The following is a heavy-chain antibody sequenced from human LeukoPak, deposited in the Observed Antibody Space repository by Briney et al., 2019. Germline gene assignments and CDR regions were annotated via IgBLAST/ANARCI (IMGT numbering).Heavy chain of an antibody. CDR3: ARAGVGSSWYEYYYYYYYMDV. V-gene: IGHV1-2*02. J-gene: IGHJ6*03. CDR1: GYTFTGYY. D-gene: IGHD6-13*01. Sequence: ASVKVSCKASGYTFTGYYMHWVRQAPGQGLEWMGWINPNSGGTNYAQKFQGRVTMTRDTSISTAYMELSRLRSDDTAVYYCARAGVGSSWYEYYYYYYYMDVWGKGTTVTVSS. CDR2: INPNSGGT.